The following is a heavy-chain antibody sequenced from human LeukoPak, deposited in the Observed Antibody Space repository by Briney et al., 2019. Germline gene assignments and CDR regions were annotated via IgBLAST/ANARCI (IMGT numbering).Heavy chain of an antibody. V-gene: IGHV4-59*01. Sequence: SETLSLTCTASGCSISSYYWSWIRQPPGKGLEWIGDIYYSGSTNYNPSLKSRVTISVDTSKNQFSMKLSSVTAADTAVYYCARDVPSGGSGSSNWFDPWGQGTLVTVSS. D-gene: IGHD3-10*01. J-gene: IGHJ5*02. CDR2: IYYSGST. CDR1: GCSISSYY. CDR3: ARDVPSGGSGSSNWFDP.